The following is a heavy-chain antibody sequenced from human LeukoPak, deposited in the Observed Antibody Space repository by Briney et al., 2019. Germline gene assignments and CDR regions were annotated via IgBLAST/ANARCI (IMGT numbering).Heavy chain of an antibody. J-gene: IGHJ4*02. CDR1: GFTFSSYW. CDR3: AKAPVTTCRGAYCYPFDY. V-gene: IGHV3-74*01. CDR2: INSDGSST. D-gene: IGHD2-21*01. Sequence: HPGGSLRLSCAASGFTFSSYWMHCVRHAPGKGLVWVSRINSDGSSTSYADSVKGRFTISRDSSKTTLFLQMNRLRPEDAAVYYCAKAPVTTCRGAYCYPFDYWGQGTLVTVSS.